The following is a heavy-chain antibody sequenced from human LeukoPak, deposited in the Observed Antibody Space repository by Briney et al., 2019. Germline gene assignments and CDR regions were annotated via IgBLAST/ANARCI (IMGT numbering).Heavy chain of an antibody. J-gene: IGHJ4*02. D-gene: IGHD3-10*01. V-gene: IGHV4-38-2*02. CDR1: GYSISSGYY. Sequence: SETLSLTCTVSGYSISSGYYWGWIRQPPGKGLEWIGRIYTSGSTNYNPSLKSRVTMSVDTSKNQFSLKLSSVTAADTAVYYCAGRYYYGSGSYGVWGQGTLVTVSS. CDR3: AGRYYYGSGSYGV. CDR2: IYTSGST.